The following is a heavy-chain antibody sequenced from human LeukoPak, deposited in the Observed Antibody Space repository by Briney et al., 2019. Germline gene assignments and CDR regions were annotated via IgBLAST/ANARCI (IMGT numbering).Heavy chain of an antibody. CDR1: GLTFSSFG. D-gene: IGHD3-16*02. V-gene: IGHV3-23*01. CDR3: GSTEGTSTYSAWGSYRLDS. Sequence: PGGSLRLSCAASGLTFSSFGMSWVRQAPGKGLEWVSAITGSGYTTYYAGSVKGRFTISRDNSKNTVSLQMYSLRAEDTAVYYCGSTEGTSTYSAWGSYRLDSWGQGTLVTVAS. CDR2: ITGSGYTT. J-gene: IGHJ4*02.